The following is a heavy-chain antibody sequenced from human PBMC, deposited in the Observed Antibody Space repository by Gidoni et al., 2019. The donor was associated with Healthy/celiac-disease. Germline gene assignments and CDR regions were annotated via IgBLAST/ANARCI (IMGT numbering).Heavy chain of an antibody. Sequence: QVQLVQSGAEVKKPGASVKVSCKASGYTFTSYYMHWVRQAPGQGLEWRGIITPSGGSTSYAQKFQGRVTMTRDTSTSTVYMELSSLRSEDTAVYYCAREGWELPAAYWGQGTLVTVSS. J-gene: IGHJ4*02. CDR3: AREGWELPAAY. CDR1: GYTFTSYY. V-gene: IGHV1-46*01. CDR2: ITPSGGST. D-gene: IGHD1-26*01.